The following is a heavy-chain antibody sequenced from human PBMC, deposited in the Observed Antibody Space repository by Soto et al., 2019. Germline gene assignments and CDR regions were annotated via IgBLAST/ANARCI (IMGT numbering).Heavy chain of an antibody. CDR2: VNSDGSST. Sequence: EVQLVESGGGLVQPGGSLRLSCAVSGFTFSNYWMHWVRQAPGEGLVWVSRVNSDGSSTNHADSVKGRITISRDNAKNTVYLQVNSLRAEDTAVYYCARGGWRSYYLAYWGQGNLVSVSS. J-gene: IGHJ4*02. D-gene: IGHD6-19*01. V-gene: IGHV3-74*01. CDR1: GFTFSNYW. CDR3: ARGGWRSYYLAY.